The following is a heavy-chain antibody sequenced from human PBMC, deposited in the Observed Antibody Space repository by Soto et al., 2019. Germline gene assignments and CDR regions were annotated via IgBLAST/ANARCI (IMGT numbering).Heavy chain of an antibody. CDR2: ISISGGTI. CDR1: GFTFSDYY. V-gene: IGHV3-11*01. CDR3: ARERARVFDS. J-gene: IGHJ4*02. Sequence: PGGSLRLSCAASGFTFSDYYMSWIRQAPGKGLEWLSYISISGGTIYYADSVKGRFSISRENAKNSLYLQLSSLRAEDTAVYFCARERARVFDSWGQGTLVTVSS.